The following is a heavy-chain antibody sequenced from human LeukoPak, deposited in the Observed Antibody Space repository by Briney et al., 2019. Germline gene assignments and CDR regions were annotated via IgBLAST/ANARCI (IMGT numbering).Heavy chain of an antibody. Sequence: GSSVKVSCKASGGTFSSYAISWVRQAPGQGLEWVGRVIPTLDIANYAQSFQGRVTITADKSTGTAYMQLSSLRSEDTAVYYCAREYGGGYSYGYYYWGQGTLVSVSS. CDR2: VIPTLDIA. CDR1: GGTFSSYA. V-gene: IGHV1-69*04. D-gene: IGHD5-18*01. J-gene: IGHJ4*02. CDR3: AREYGGGYSYGYYY.